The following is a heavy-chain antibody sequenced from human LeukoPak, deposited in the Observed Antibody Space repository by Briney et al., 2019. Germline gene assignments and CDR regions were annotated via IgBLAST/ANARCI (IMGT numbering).Heavy chain of an antibody. D-gene: IGHD3-22*01. J-gene: IGHJ4*02. CDR2: ISGSGGST. CDR1: GFTFSDYY. V-gene: IGHV3-23*01. CDR3: AKRADYYDSSDPIYQDY. Sequence: TGGSLRLSCAASGFTFSDYYMSWIRQAPGKGLEWVSAISGSGGSTYYADSVKGRFTIPRDNSKNTLYLQMNSLRAEDTAVYYCAKRADYYDSSDPIYQDYWGQGALVTVSS.